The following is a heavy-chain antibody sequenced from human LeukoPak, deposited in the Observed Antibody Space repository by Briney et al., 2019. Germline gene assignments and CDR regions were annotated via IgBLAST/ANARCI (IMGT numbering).Heavy chain of an antibody. D-gene: IGHD3-3*01. J-gene: IGHJ6*02. CDR2: ISGSGGST. Sequence: GGSLRLSCAASGFTFSNYGMSWVRQAPGKGLEWVSAISGSGGSTYYADSVKGRFTISRDNSKNTLYLQMNSLRAEDTAVYYCAKGYYDFWSGYVPAYYYYGMDVWGQGTTVTVSS. CDR3: AKGYYDFWSGYVPAYYYYGMDV. V-gene: IGHV3-23*01. CDR1: GFTFSNYG.